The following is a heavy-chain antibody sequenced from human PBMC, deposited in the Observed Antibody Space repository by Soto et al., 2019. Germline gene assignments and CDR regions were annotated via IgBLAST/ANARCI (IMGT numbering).Heavy chain of an antibody. CDR2: TSYDGSNK. J-gene: IGHJ4*02. CDR1: GFIFSNHA. CDR3: VKSRDGYKYLDS. V-gene: IGHV3-30*18. D-gene: IGHD5-12*01. Sequence: QVQLVESGGGVVQPGRSLRLSCAASGFIFSNHAMHWVRQAPGKGLEWVAVTSYDGSNKYYADSVKGRLTISRDNSKNTLYLQMNSLRVEDTAVYYCVKSRDGYKYLDSWGQGTLVTVSS.